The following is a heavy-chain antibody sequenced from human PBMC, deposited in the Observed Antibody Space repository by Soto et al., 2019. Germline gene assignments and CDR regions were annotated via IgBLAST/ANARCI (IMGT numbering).Heavy chain of an antibody. CDR2: ISYDGSNK. CDR3: AKDRYLDY. CDR1: GFTFSSYG. V-gene: IGHV3-30*18. Sequence: QVQLVESGGGVVQPGRSLRLSCAASGFTFSSYGMHWVRQAPGKGLEWVAVISYDGSNKYYADSVKGRFTISRDNSQNALYLQMNSLRAEDTAGYYCAKDRYLDYWGKGTLVTVSS. J-gene: IGHJ4*02.